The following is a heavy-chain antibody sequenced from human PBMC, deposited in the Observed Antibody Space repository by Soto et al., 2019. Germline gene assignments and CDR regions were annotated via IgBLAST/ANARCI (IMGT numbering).Heavy chain of an antibody. CDR3: AKRMITFGGVIEVEYFDY. CDR2: ISGSGGST. CDR1: GFTFSSYA. D-gene: IGHD3-16*01. V-gene: IGHV3-23*01. Sequence: GGSLRLSCAASGFTFSSYAMSWVRQAPGKGLEWVSAISGSGGSTYYADSVKGRFTISRDNSKNTLYLQMNSLRAEDTAVYYCAKRMITFGGVIEVEYFDYWGQGTLVTVSS. J-gene: IGHJ4*02.